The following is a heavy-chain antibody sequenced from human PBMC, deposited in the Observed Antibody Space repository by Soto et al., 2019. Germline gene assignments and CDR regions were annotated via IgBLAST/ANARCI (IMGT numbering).Heavy chain of an antibody. CDR2: ISGTASRT. V-gene: IGHV3-23*01. CDR1: GFTPTTTP. CDR3: ATSFRYFGS. J-gene: IGHJ4*02. D-gene: IGHD3-9*01. Sequence: GGSLRLSCAGSGFTPTTTPISWVRQPPGKGLEWVTTISGTASRTYYVDSVKGRFFISRDNSKNTVTLRMNNLTLDDAAVYYCATSFRYFGSWGQGTLVTVS.